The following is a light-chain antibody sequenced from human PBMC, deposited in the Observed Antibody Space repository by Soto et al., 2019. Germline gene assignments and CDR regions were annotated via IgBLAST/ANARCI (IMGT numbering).Light chain of an antibody. V-gene: IGLV4-69*01. Sequence: QLVLTQSPSASASLGASVKLTCTLSSGHSSYAIAWHQQQPEKGPRFLMKFNSDGSHSKGDGIPDRFSGSSSGAERYLTISSLQSEDEADYYWQTWGTGIHVFGTGTKLTVL. CDR3: QTWGTGIHV. CDR1: SGHSSYA. CDR2: FNSDGSH. J-gene: IGLJ1*01.